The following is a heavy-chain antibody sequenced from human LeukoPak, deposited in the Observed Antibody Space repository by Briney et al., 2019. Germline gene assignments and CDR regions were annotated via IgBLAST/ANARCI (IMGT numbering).Heavy chain of an antibody. CDR2: IYHSGST. CDR3: ARLPRYDFWS. Sequence: PSETLSLTCAVSGGSISSSNWWGWVRQPPGKGLEWIGEIYHSGSTNYNPSLKSRVTISVDTSKKQFSLKLSSVTAADTAVYYCARLPRYDFWSWGQGALVTVSS. J-gene: IGHJ4*02. D-gene: IGHD3-3*01. V-gene: IGHV4-4*02. CDR1: GGSISSSNW.